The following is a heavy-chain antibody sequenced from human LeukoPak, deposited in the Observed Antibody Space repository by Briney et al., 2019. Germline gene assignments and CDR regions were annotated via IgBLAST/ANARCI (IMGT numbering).Heavy chain of an antibody. CDR2: IHASGST. V-gene: IGHV4-4*07. CDR1: GGSISSYY. D-gene: IGHD2-2*01. Sequence: SETLSLTCTVSGGSISSYYWSWIRQSAGKGPEWIGRIHASGSTSYNPSLKSRVTISLDTSKNQFSLRVSSVTAADTALYYCARDSPEYLGGYWGQGTLVTVSS. CDR3: ARDSPEYLGGY. J-gene: IGHJ4*02.